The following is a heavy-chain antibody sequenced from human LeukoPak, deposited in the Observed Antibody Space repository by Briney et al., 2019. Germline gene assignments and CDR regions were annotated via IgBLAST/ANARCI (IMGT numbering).Heavy chain of an antibody. CDR3: ARREPYCGGDCSHFDY. CDR2: INHSGST. J-gene: IGHJ4*02. Sequence: PSETLSLTCAVYGGSFSGYYWSWIRQPPGKGLEWIGEINHSGSTNYNPSLKSRVTISVDTSKDQFSLRLSSGTAADTAVYYCARREPYCGGDCSHFDYWGQGTLVIVSS. CDR1: GGSFSGYY. D-gene: IGHD2-21*02. V-gene: IGHV4-34*01.